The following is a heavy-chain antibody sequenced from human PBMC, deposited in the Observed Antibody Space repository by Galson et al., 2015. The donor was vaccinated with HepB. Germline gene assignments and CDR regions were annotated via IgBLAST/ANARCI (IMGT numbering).Heavy chain of an antibody. Sequence: SVKVSCKASGYTFTSYYMHWVRQAPGQGLEWMGIINPSGGSTSYAQKFQGRVTMTRDTSTSTVYMELSSLRSEDTAVYYCARVSGWFGESRDIWGQGTMVTVSS. D-gene: IGHD3-10*01. J-gene: IGHJ3*02. CDR3: ARVSGWFGESRDI. CDR2: INPSGGST. CDR1: GYTFTSYY. V-gene: IGHV1-46*01.